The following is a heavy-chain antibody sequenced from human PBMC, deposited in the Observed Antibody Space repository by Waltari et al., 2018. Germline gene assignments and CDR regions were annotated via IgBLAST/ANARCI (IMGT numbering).Heavy chain of an antibody. D-gene: IGHD6-13*01. J-gene: IGHJ3*02. CDR3: ARLSSSWNEKGAVDI. CDR2: MKQDSSET. Sequence: EVQLVESGGGLVQPGGSLRLSCGGAGFTLSSFWMSWVRQAPGKGLNWEANMKQDSSETYYVDSVKGRFTSSRDNAKNSLYLEMNTLRVVDTAIYYCARLSSSWNEKGAVDIWGQGTMVTVSS. CDR1: GFTLSSFW. V-gene: IGHV3-7*01.